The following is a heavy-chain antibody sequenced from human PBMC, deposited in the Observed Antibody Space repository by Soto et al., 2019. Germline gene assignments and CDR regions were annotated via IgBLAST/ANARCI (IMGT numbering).Heavy chain of an antibody. Sequence: ASVKVSCKASGYTFTSYYMHWVRQAPGQGLEWMGIINPSGGSTSYAQKFQGRVTMTRNTSRSTAYMELSSLRSEDTAVYYCARGIPYYYYYYYMDVWGKGTTVTVSS. CDR2: INPSGGST. CDR1: GYTFTSYY. J-gene: IGHJ6*03. V-gene: IGHV1-46*01. CDR3: ARGIPYYYYYYYMDV.